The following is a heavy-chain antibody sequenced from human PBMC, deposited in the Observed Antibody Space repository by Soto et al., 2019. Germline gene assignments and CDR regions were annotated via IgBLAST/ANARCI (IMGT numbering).Heavy chain of an antibody. Sequence: ASVKVSCKASGYTFTSYGISWVRQAPGQGLEWMGWISTDNGNTNYAQKFQGRVTITADESTSTAYMELSSLRSEDTAVYYCARTQTNRYNWNDGWYFDLWGRGTLVTVSS. CDR3: ARTQTNRYNWNDGWYFDL. D-gene: IGHD1-1*01. J-gene: IGHJ2*01. CDR1: GYTFTSYG. CDR2: ISTDNGNT. V-gene: IGHV1-18*01.